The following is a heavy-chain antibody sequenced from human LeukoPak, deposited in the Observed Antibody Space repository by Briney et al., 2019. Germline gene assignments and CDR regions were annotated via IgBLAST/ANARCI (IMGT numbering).Heavy chain of an antibody. Sequence: SETLSLTCTVSGGSISNYYWSWIRQPPGKGLEWIGYIYTSGSTNYNPSLKSRVTISVDTSKNQFSLKLSSVTAADTAVYYCARSNIISGSSPRSYYYYYMDVWGKGTTVTVSS. V-gene: IGHV4-4*09. CDR1: GGSISNYY. D-gene: IGHD6-13*01. J-gene: IGHJ6*03. CDR3: ARSNIISGSSPRSYYYYYMDV. CDR2: IYTSGST.